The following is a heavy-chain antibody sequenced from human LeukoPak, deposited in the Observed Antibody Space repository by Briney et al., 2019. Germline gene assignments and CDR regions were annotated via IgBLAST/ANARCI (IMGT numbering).Heavy chain of an antibody. V-gene: IGHV1-18*01. CDR1: GYTFTSYG. CDR2: ISAYNGDT. D-gene: IGHD3-3*01. Sequence: ASVKVSCKASGYTFTSYGISWVRQAPGQGLEWMGWISAYNGDTNYAQKLQGRVTMTTDTSTSTAYMELRSLRSDDTAVYYCAILHYDFPFDYWGQGTLVTVSS. CDR3: AILHYDFPFDY. J-gene: IGHJ4*02.